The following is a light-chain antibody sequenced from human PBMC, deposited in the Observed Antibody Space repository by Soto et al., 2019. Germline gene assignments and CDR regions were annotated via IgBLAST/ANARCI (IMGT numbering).Light chain of an antibody. V-gene: IGLV2-8*01. CDR3: SSYAGSNNYV. Sequence: QSLLTQPPSASGSPGQSVTISCTGTSSDVGGYKYVSWYQQYPGKAPKLMIYAVNKRPSWVPDRFSGSKSGNTASLTVSGLQAEDEADYYCSSYAGSNNYVFGTGTKVTVL. CDR2: AVN. CDR1: SSDVGGYKY. J-gene: IGLJ1*01.